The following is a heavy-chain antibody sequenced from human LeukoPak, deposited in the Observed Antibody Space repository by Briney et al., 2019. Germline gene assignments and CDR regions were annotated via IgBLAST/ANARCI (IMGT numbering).Heavy chain of an antibody. J-gene: IGHJ4*02. Sequence: GGPLRLSCAASGFTFSSYEMNWVRQAPGKGLEWVSYISSSVIIMFSADSVKGRFTISRDNAKNSLYPQMNSLRAEDTAVYYCAGSGGWFVLDYWGQGTVVTVSS. CDR1: GFTFSSYE. CDR2: ISSSVIIM. CDR3: AGSGGWFVLDY. D-gene: IGHD6-19*01. V-gene: IGHV3-48*03.